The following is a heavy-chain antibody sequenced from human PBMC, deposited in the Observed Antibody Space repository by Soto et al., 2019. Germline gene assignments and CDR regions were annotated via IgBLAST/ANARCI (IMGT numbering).Heavy chain of an antibody. CDR1: GGTFSSYT. J-gene: IGHJ4*02. Sequence: QVQLVQSGAEVKKPGSSVKVSCKASGGTFSSYTISWVRQAPGQGLEWMGRIIPILGIANYAQKFQGRVTITADKCTSAAYMELSRVRSGDTAGYYCAVVMGQLPLGSYWGQGTLVTVSS. V-gene: IGHV1-69*02. D-gene: IGHD2-2*01. CDR3: AVVMGQLPLGSY. CDR2: IIPILGIA.